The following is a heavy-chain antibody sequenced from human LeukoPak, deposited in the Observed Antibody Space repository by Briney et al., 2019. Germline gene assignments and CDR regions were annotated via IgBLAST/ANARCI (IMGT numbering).Heavy chain of an antibody. D-gene: IGHD3-22*01. CDR2: VNYGGRT. CDR3: ARRLSDSSSYDSVVFSAPPDY. V-gene: IGHV4-34*01. J-gene: IGHJ4*02. CDR1: GGSFSGYY. Sequence: IPSETLSLTCAVYGGSFSGYYWNWIRQPPGKGLEWIGEVNYGGRTNYTPSLKSRVTISVDRSKNQFSLKLSSVTAADTAVYYCARRLSDSSSYDSVVFSAPPDYWGQGTLVTVSS.